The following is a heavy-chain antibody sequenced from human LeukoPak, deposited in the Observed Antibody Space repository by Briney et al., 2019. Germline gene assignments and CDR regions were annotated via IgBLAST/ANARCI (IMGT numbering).Heavy chain of an antibody. CDR1: GGSISSSSYY. Sequence: SETLSLTCTVSGGSISSSSYYWGWIRQPPGKGLEWIGEINHSGSTNYNPSLKSRVTISVDTSKNQFSLKLSSVTAADTAVYYCARGGWLHYTPFDYWGQGTLVTVSS. D-gene: IGHD5-24*01. CDR2: INHSGST. CDR3: ARGGWLHYTPFDY. V-gene: IGHV4-39*07. J-gene: IGHJ4*02.